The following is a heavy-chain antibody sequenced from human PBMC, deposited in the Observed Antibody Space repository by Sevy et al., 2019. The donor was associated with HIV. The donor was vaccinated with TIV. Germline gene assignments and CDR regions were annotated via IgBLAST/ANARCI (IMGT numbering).Heavy chain of an antibody. V-gene: IGHV3-23*01. J-gene: IGHJ4*02. CDR2: INGRGGIT. CDR3: ARPSPRIAAAASAFYDN. Sequence: GGSLRLSCVVSGYSFSSYAISWVRQAPGKGLEWVSTINGRGGITYYADSVKGRFTISSDIPKNTLFLQMINLRVDDTASYYCARPSPRIAAAASAFYDNWGQGTLVTVSS. CDR1: GYSFSSYA. D-gene: IGHD6-13*01.